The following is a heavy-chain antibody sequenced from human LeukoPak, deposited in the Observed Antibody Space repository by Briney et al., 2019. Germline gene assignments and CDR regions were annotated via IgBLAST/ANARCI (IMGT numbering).Heavy chain of an antibody. CDR1: GFTFNNYA. Sequence: GASLRLSCVASGFTFNNYAMSWVRQAPGKGLEWVSSISGSGGSTYYADSVEGRFTISRDNSKNTLFLQMNSLRAEDTAVYYCAKSANTWPYYFDYWGQGTLVTVSS. J-gene: IGHJ4*02. CDR2: ISGSGGST. CDR3: AKSANTWPYYFDY. D-gene: IGHD3-10*01. V-gene: IGHV3-23*01.